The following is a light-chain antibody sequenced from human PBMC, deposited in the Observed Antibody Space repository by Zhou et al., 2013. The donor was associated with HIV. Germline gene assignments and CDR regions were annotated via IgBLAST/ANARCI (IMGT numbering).Light chain of an antibody. CDR3: EQYGNSPYT. CDR2: DAF. CDR1: QSVSSY. J-gene: IGKJ2*01. Sequence: EIVLTQSPATLSLSPGERATLSCRASQSVSSYLAWYQQKPGQAPRLLIYDAFNRATGIPARFSGSGSGTDFTLTISSLEPEDVAVYYCEQYGNSPYTFGQGTKLEIK. V-gene: IGKV3-11*01.